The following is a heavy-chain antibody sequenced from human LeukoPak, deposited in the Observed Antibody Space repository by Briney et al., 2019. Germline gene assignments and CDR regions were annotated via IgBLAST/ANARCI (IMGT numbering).Heavy chain of an antibody. Sequence: PSETLSLTCTVSGGSISSYYWSWIRQPPGKGLEWIGRIYTSGSTNYNPSLKSRVTMSVDTSKNQFSLKLSSVTAADTAVYYCARVPNDNSPKGAFDIWGQGTMVTVSS. D-gene: IGHD4-23*01. J-gene: IGHJ3*02. CDR1: GGSISSYY. CDR2: IYTSGST. V-gene: IGHV4-4*07. CDR3: ARVPNDNSPKGAFDI.